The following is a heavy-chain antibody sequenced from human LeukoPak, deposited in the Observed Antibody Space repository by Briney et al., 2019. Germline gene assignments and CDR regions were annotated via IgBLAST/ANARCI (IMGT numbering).Heavy chain of an antibody. CDR1: GYTFTSYG. CDR2: ISAYNGHT. CDR3: ARDLTHRRNYDNSGYQIVPAF. D-gene: IGHD3-22*01. Sequence: HWASVRVSCKASGYTFTSYGISWVRQAPGQGLEWMGWISAYNGHTNSAQTFQGRVTITTDTSTSTAYMEMRSLKSDDTAVYYCARDLTHRRNYDNSGYQIVPAFWGQGTLVTVSS. V-gene: IGHV1-18*01. J-gene: IGHJ4*02.